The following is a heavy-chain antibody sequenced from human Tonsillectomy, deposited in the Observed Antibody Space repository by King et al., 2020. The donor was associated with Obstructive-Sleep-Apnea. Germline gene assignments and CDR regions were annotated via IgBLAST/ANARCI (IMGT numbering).Heavy chain of an antibody. V-gene: IGHV3-48*01. D-gene: IGHD2-2*01. CDR1: GFTFSSYS. J-gene: IGHJ4*02. Sequence: VQLVESGGGLVQPGGSLRLSCAASGFTFSSYSMNWVRQAPGKGLEWVSYISSSSSTIYYADSVKGRFTISRDNAKNSLYLQMNSLRAEDTAVYYCARARRYEGRVRATYFDYWGQGTLVTVSS. CDR2: ISSSSSTI. CDR3: ARARRYEGRVRATYFDY.